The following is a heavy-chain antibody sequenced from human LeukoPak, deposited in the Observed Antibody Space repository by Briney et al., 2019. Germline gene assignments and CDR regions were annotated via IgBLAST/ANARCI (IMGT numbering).Heavy chain of an antibody. J-gene: IGHJ4*02. CDR3: ARGWITRVSD. CDR2: INSDGGTT. Sequence: PGGSLRLSCAASGFTFSDFWMHWVRQDPGKGLVWVSRINSDGGTTVYADSVMGRFTISRDNAKNTLYLQMNSLRAEDTAVYYCARGWITRVSDWGQGTLVTVSS. D-gene: IGHD7-27*01. CDR1: GFTFSDFW. V-gene: IGHV3-74*01.